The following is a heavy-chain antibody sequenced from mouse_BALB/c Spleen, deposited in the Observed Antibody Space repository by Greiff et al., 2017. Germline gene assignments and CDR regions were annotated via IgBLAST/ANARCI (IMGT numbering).Heavy chain of an antibody. CDR1: GFNIKDTY. D-gene: IGHD2-2*01. J-gene: IGHJ4*01. V-gene: IGHV14-3*02. Sequence: EVKLQESGAELVKPGASVKLSCTASGFNIKDTYMHWVKQRPEQGLEWIGRIDPANGNTKYDPKFQGKATITADTSSNTAYLQLSSLTSEDTAVYYCARGGYYDAMDYWGQGTSVTVSS. CDR3: ARGGYYDAMDY. CDR2: IDPANGNT.